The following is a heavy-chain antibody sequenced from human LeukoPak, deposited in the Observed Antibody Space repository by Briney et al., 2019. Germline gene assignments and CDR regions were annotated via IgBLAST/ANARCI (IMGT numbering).Heavy chain of an antibody. D-gene: IGHD2-15*01. CDR2: INPNSGGT. CDR1: GYTFTGYY. J-gene: IGHJ4*02. CDR3: ARRAATDY. V-gene: IGHV1-2*02. Sequence: GASVKVSCKASGYTFTGYYLHGVRPAPGRGLEWMGWINPNSGGTNYAQKFQGRVTLPGDTSISTAYVEQSGLTSGDTAVYYCARRAATDYWGQGTLVTVSS.